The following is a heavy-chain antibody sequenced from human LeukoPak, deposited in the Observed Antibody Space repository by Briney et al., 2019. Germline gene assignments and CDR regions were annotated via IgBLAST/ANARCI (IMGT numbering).Heavy chain of an antibody. CDR3: ATGESGSYYDSPYYY. D-gene: IGHD1-26*01. V-gene: IGHV3-48*01. CDR1: GFTFSSYS. CDR2: ISSSSSTI. J-gene: IGHJ4*02. Sequence: GGSLRLSCAASGFTFSSYSMNWVRQAPGKGLEWVSYISSSSSTIYYADSVKGRFTISRDNAKNSLYLQMNSLRAEDTAVYYCATGESGSYYDSPYYYWGQGTLVTVSS.